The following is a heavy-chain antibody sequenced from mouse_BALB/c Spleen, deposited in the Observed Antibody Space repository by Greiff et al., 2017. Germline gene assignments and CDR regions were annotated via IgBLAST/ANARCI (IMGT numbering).Heavy chain of an antibody. V-gene: IGHV5-17*02. CDR3: ARIYYGDYGGFAY. CDR1: GFTFSSFG. Sequence: EVQRVESGGGLVQPGGSRKLSCAASGFTFSSFGMHWVRQAPEKGLEWVAYISSGSSTIYYADTVKGRFTISRDNPKNTLFLQMTSLRSEDTAMYYCARIYYGDYGGFAYWGQGTLVTVSA. D-gene: IGHD2-13*01. CDR2: ISSGSSTI. J-gene: IGHJ3*01.